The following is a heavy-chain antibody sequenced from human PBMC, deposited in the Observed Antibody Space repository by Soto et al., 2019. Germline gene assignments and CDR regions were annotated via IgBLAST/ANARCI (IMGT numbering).Heavy chain of an antibody. CDR2: IYYSGST. J-gene: IGHJ6*02. Sequence: SETLSLTCTVSVGSISSSSYYWGWIRQPPGKGLEWIGSIYYSGSTYYNPSLKSRVTISVDTSKNQFSLKLSSVTAADTAVYYCARQGNYDFWSGYYNYYYYGMDVWGQGTTVT. V-gene: IGHV4-39*01. D-gene: IGHD3-3*01. CDR3: ARQGNYDFWSGYYNYYYYGMDV. CDR1: VGSISSSSYY.